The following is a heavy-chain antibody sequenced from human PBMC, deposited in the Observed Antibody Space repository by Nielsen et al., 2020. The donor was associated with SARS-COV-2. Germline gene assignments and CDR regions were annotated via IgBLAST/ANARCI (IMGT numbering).Heavy chain of an antibody. Sequence: GGSLRLSCAASGFTFSSYDMHWVRQAPGKGLEWVAVMSYDGSNKYYADSVKGRFTISRDNSRNTLNLQMNSLRVEDTAVYYCAKDDPVPYEGSYNYYGMDVWGQGTTVTVSS. CDR3: AKDDPVPYEGSYNYYGMDV. D-gene: IGHD5-12*01. J-gene: IGHJ6*02. CDR1: GFTFSSYD. CDR2: MSYDGSNK. V-gene: IGHV3-30*19.